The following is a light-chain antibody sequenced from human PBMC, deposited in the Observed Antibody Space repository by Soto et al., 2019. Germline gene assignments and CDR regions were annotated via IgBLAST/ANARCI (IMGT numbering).Light chain of an antibody. J-gene: IGKJ1*01. CDR3: QQYGSSPWT. CDR1: QSVSNSY. Sequence: IVLKKSPGTLTLSPGDRGTLSCRASQSVSNSYLAWYQQKPGQAPRLLIYGASSRATGIPDRFSGSGSGTDFTLTVSRLEPEDFAVYYCQQYGSSPWTFGQGTKVDIK. V-gene: IGKV3-20*01. CDR2: GAS.